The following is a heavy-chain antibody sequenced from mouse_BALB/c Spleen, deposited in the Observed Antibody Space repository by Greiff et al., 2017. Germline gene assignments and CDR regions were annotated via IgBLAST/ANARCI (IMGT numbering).Heavy chain of an antibody. CDR1: GYTFTSYW. V-gene: IGHV1-7*01. Sequence: QVQLQQSGAELAKPGASVKMSCKASGYTFTSYWMHWVKQRPGQGLEWIGYINPSTGYTEYNQKFKDKATLTADKSSSTAYMQLSSLTSEDSAVYYCASHWDAYYFDYWGQGTTLTVSS. J-gene: IGHJ2*01. CDR2: INPSTGYT. D-gene: IGHD4-1*01. CDR3: ASHWDAYYFDY.